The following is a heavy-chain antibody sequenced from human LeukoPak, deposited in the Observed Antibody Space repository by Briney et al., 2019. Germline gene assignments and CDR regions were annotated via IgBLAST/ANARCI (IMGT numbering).Heavy chain of an antibody. V-gene: IGHV3-23*01. CDR3: ATNLFLLRYFDWSPGAFDI. CDR1: GFTFSSYA. J-gene: IGHJ3*02. Sequence: PGGSLRLSCAASGFTFSSYAMSWVRQAPGKGLEWVSAISGSGGSTYYADSVKGRFTISRDNSKNTLYLQMNSLRAEDTAVYYCATNLFLLRYFDWSPGAFDIWGQGTMVTVSS. D-gene: IGHD3-9*01. CDR2: ISGSGGST.